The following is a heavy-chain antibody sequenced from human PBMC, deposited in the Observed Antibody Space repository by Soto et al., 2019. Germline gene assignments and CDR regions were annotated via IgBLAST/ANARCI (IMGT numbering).Heavy chain of an antibody. CDR3: AKEKLDYYGSGEGPLYYFDY. J-gene: IGHJ4*02. D-gene: IGHD3-10*01. CDR2: ISYDGSNK. Sequence: PGGSLRLSCAASGFTFSSYGMHWVRQAPGKGLEWVAVISYDGSNKYYAESVKGRSTISRDNSKNSLYLQMNSLRAEDTAVYYCAKEKLDYYGSGEGPLYYFDYWGQGTLVTVSS. CDR1: GFTFSSYG. V-gene: IGHV3-30*18.